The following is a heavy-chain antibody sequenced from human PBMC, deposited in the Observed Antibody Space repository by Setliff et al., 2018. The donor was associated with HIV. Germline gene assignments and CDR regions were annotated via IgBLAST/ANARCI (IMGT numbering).Heavy chain of an antibody. V-gene: IGHV1-8*02. Sequence: ASVKVSCKASGYTFINYDIYWVQQTTGQGLEWMGWISDYNSNTEYAQKFQGRVTMTRNTSISTAYMELSSLRSEDTAVYYCVCGSYFRPWGQGTLVTVSS. J-gene: IGHJ5*02. CDR2: ISDYNSNT. CDR1: GYTFINYD. CDR3: VCGSYFRP. D-gene: IGHD1-26*01.